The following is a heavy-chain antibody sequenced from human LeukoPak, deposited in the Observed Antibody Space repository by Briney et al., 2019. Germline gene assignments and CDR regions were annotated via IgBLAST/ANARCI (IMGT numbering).Heavy chain of an antibody. D-gene: IGHD6-19*01. J-gene: IGHJ4*02. CDR3: AREIAVAGDIDY. CDR1: GFTFSSYA. CDR2: ISYDGSNK. V-gene: IGHV3-30*04. Sequence: GGSLRLSCAASGFTFSSYAMHWVRQAPGKGLEWVAVISYDGSNKYYADSVKGRFTISRDNSKNTLYLQMNSLRAEDTAAYYCAREIAVAGDIDYWGQGTLVTVSS.